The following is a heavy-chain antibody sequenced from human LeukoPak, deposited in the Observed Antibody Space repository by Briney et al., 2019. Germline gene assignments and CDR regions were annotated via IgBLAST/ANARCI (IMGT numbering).Heavy chain of an antibody. CDR2: INAGNGNT. CDR1: GYTFTSYA. Sequence: PGRSLRLSCAASGYTFTSYAMHWVRQAPGQRLEWMGWINAGNGNTKYSQKFQGRVTITRDTSTSTAYMELRSLRSDDTAVYYCARDLQQLRPAKGNYYYYGMDVWGQGTTVTVSS. V-gene: IGHV1-3*01. D-gene: IGHD6-13*01. J-gene: IGHJ6*02. CDR3: ARDLQQLRPAKGNYYYYGMDV.